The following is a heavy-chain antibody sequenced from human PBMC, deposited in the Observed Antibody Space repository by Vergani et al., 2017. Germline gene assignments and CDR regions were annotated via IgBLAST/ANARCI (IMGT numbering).Heavy chain of an antibody. V-gene: IGHV4-34*01. CDR1: GGSFSGYY. D-gene: IGHD6-13*01. J-gene: IGHJ5*02. Sequence: QVQLQQWGAGLLKPSETLSLTCAVYGGSFSGYYWSWIRQPPGKGLEWVGEINHSGSTNYNPSLKSRVTISVDTSKNQFSLQLSSVTTADTAVYYCARGLYSSSRLSWFDPWGQGTLVTVSS. CDR2: INHSGST. CDR3: ARGLYSSSRLSWFDP.